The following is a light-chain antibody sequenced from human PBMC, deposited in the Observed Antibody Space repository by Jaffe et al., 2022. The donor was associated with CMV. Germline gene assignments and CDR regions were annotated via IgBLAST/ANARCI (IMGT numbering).Light chain of an antibody. CDR3: QQYNSYSPVPYT. Sequence: DIQMTQSPSTLSASVGDRVTITCRASQSISSWLAWYQQKPGKAPKLLIYKASSLESGVPSRFSGSGSGTEFTLTISSLQPDDFATYYCQQYNSYSPVPYTFGQGTKLEIK. CDR2: KAS. J-gene: IGKJ2*01. CDR1: QSISSW. V-gene: IGKV1-5*03.